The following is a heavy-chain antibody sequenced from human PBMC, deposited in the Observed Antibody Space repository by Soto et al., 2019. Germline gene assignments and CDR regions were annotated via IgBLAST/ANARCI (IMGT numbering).Heavy chain of an antibody. CDR3: ARLHSSSSWFDP. D-gene: IGHD6-6*01. CDR1: GGSINGYY. CDR2: IYYGGST. Sequence: SSETLSLTCTVSGGSINGYYWNWIRQPPGKGLEWIGYIYYGGSTNYSPSLKSRVTISVDTSKNQFSLKLSSVTAADTAIYYCARLHSSSSWFDPWGQGTLVTVSS. V-gene: IGHV4-59*01. J-gene: IGHJ5*02.